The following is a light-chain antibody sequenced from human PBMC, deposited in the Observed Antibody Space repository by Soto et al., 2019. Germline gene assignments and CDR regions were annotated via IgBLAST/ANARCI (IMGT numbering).Light chain of an antibody. Sequence: DIQMTQSPTSLSASVGDRVTITCRASQGIRNYVAWYQQIPGKAPKLLIYAASTLQSGVPSRFSGSGSGTDFNLTINGLQPEAVATYSCQKYSSVPVFGPGTKVEIK. J-gene: IGKJ3*01. CDR2: AAS. CDR3: QKYSSVPV. CDR1: QGIRNY. V-gene: IGKV1-27*01.